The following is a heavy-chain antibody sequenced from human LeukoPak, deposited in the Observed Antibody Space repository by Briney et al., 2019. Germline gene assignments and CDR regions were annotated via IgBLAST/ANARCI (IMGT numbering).Heavy chain of an antibody. CDR3: ARDPSGSYSDWFDP. CDR1: GYTFTGYY. V-gene: IGHV1-2*02. CDR2: INCNNGGT. Sequence: ASVTVSCKASGYTFTGYYMHWVRQAPGQGLEWMGWINCNNGGTNYVQKFQGRLTMTRDTSISTAYMELSSLRSDDTAVYYCARDPSGSYSDWFDPWGQGTLVTVSS. D-gene: IGHD1-26*01. J-gene: IGHJ5*02.